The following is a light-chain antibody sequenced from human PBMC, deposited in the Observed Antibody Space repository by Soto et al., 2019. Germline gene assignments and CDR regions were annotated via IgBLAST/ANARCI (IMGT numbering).Light chain of an antibody. J-gene: IGKJ1*01. CDR1: QSISFY. CDR3: QQYYSYPLT. CDR2: AAS. V-gene: IGKV1-9*01. Sequence: DIQMTQSPSSLSASVGDRVTITCRASQSISFYLHWYQQKPGKAPKLLIYAASTLQSGVPSRFSGSGSGTDFTLTISCLQSEDFATYYCQQYYSYPLTFGQGTKVEIK.